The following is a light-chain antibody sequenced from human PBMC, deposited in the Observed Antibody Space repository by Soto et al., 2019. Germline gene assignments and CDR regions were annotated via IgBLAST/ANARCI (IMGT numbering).Light chain of an antibody. J-gene: IGLJ2*01. CDR3: CSYAGSSTLV. CDR2: EVS. V-gene: IGLV2-23*02. Sequence: QSALTQPASGSGFPGQSITISCTGTSSDVGSYNLVSWYQQHPGKAPKLMIYEVSKRPSGVSNRFSGSKSGNTASLTISGLQAEDEADYYCCSYAGSSTLVFGGGTKLTVL. CDR1: SSDVGSYNL.